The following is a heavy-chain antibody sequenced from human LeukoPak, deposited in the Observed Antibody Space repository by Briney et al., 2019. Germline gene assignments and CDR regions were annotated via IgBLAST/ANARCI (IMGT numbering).Heavy chain of an antibody. D-gene: IGHD5-12*01. V-gene: IGHV4-38-2*01. CDR1: GYSISSGYY. J-gene: IGHJ5*02. Sequence: SETLSLTCAVSGYSISSGYYWGWIRQPPGKGLEWIGSIYHSGSTYYSPSLKSGVTISVDTSKNQFSLKLRSVTATDTAVYYCARGLTRGYTYGGCFDPWGQGTLVTVSS. CDR3: ARGLTRGYTYGGCFDP. CDR2: IYHSGST.